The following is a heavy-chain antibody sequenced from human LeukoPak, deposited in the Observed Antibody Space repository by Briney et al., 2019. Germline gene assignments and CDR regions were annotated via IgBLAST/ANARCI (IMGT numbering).Heavy chain of an antibody. Sequence: ASETLSLTCTVSGGSISSSSYYWGWIRQPPGKGLEWIGSIYYSGSTYYNPSLKSRVTISVDTSKNQFSLKLSSVTAADTAVYYCARQYARQHIAAAPFDYWGQGTLVTVSS. CDR3: ARQYARQHIAAAPFDY. V-gene: IGHV4-39*01. CDR2: IYYSGST. CDR1: GGSISSSSYY. D-gene: IGHD6-13*01. J-gene: IGHJ4*02.